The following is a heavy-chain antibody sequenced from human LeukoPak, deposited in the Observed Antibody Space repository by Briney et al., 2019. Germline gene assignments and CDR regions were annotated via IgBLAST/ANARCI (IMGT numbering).Heavy chain of an antibody. J-gene: IGHJ5*02. V-gene: IGHV4-59*01. CDR1: GGFISTYY. Sequence: SETLSLTCSVSGGFISTYYWSWIRQPPGKGLEWIGFIHYSGYTNSNPSLKSRVTFSLDTSKNQFSLKLTSVTAADTAIYYCAGTNAAAGTDWFDPWGHGTLVTVSS. CDR3: AGTNAAAGTDWFDP. D-gene: IGHD6-13*01. CDR2: IHYSGYT.